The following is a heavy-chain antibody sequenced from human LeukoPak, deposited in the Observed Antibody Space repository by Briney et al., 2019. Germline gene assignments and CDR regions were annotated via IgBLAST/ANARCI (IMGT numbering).Heavy chain of an antibody. V-gene: IGHV3-43D*03. D-gene: IGHD3-22*01. CDR3: AKSSSGSYYDSSAHMWYMDV. CDR1: GFTFDDYA. CDR2: ISWDGGST. J-gene: IGHJ6*03. Sequence: GGSLRLSCAASGFTFDDYAMHWVRQAPGKGLEWVSLISWDGGSTYYADSVKGRFTISRDNSKNSLYLQMNSLRAEDTALYYCAKSSSGSYYDSSAHMWYMDVWGKGTTVTVSS.